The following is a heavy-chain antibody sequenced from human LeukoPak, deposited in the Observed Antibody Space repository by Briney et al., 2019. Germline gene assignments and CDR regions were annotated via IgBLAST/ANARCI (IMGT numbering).Heavy chain of an antibody. V-gene: IGHV3-11*03. J-gene: IGHJ3*02. D-gene: IGHD3-3*01. Sequence: GGSQRLSCAASGFTFSDYYMSWIRQAPGKGLEWVSYISCSSSYTNYADSVKGRFTISRDNAKNSLYLQMTSLRAEDTAVYYCARRFWYAFDIWGQGTMVTVSS. CDR3: ARRFWYAFDI. CDR1: GFTFSDYY. CDR2: ISCSSSYT.